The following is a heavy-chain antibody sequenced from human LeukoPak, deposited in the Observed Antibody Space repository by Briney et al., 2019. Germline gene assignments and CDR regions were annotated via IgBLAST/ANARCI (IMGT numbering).Heavy chain of an antibody. J-gene: IGHJ3*02. V-gene: IGHV3-64*02. D-gene: IGHD3-10*01. Sequence: GGSLRLSCAASGFTFSSYAMHWVRQAPGKGLEYVSAISSNGGSTYYAGSVKGRFTISRDNSKNTLYLQMGSLRAEDMAVYYCARTSGELADAFDIWGQGTMVTVSS. CDR2: ISSNGGST. CDR3: ARTSGELADAFDI. CDR1: GFTFSSYA.